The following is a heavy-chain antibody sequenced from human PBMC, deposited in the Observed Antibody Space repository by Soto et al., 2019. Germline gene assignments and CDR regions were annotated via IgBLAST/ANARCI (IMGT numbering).Heavy chain of an antibody. CDR2: ISYDGSNT. CDR3: ARISRYCSGGDCQA. CDR1: GVNINSSD. V-gene: IGHV3-30*03. Sequence: GGSLRLGSVACGVNINSSDMHWVRQDPGKGPEWGAIISYDGSNTHYSDLVRGRFTISRDNSKDTLYLQMHILRSEDTAIYYCARISRYCSGGDCQAGGQGTQVTVSS. D-gene: IGHD2-15*01. J-gene: IGHJ4*02.